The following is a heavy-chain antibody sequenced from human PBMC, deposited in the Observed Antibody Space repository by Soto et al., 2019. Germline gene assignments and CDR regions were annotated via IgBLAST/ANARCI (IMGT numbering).Heavy chain of an antibody. CDR1: GGSFSGYY. V-gene: IGHV4-34*01. Sequence: PSETLSLTCAVYGGSFSGYYWSWIRQPPGKGLEWIGEINHSGSTNYNPSLKSRVTISVGTSKNQFSLKLSSVTAADTAVYYCARGTVTTLDYWGQGTLVTVSS. J-gene: IGHJ4*02. CDR3: ARGTVTTLDY. CDR2: INHSGST. D-gene: IGHD4-4*01.